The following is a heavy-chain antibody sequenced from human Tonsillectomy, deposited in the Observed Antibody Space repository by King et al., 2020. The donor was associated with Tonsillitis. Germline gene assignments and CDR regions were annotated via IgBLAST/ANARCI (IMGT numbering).Heavy chain of an antibody. CDR3: TREADGGFYFDY. CDR1: GYTFTSSY. CDR2: INPSGGST. Sequence: QLVQSGAEVKKPGASVKVSCKASGYTFTSSYMHWVRQAPGQGLEWMGIINPSGGSTNYAQKFQGRVTMTRDTSTSTVYMELSSLGSEDTAVYYCTREADGGFYFDYWGQGTLVTVSS. J-gene: IGHJ4*02. D-gene: IGHD3-16*01. V-gene: IGHV1-46*03.